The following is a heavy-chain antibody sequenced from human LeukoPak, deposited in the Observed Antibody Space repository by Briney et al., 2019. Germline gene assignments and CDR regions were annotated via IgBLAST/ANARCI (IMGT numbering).Heavy chain of an antibody. CDR3: SKDSRYYYVDY. Sequence: GGSLRLSCAASGFTFSSYGMHWVRQAPGKGLEGVAFIRYDGIKEYYADSVKGRFTISRDNSKNTLYLQMNSLKTEDTAVYYCSKDSRYYYVDYWGQGTLVTVSS. V-gene: IGHV3-30*02. CDR2: IRYDGIKE. D-gene: IGHD1-14*01. J-gene: IGHJ4*02. CDR1: GFTFSSYG.